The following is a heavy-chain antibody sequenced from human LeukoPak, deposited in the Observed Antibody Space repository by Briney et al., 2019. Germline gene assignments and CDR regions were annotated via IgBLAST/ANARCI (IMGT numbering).Heavy chain of an antibody. CDR1: GGTFSSYA. V-gene: IGHV1-69*04. Sequence: SVKVSCKASGGTFSSYAISWVRQAPGQGLEWMGRIIPILGIANYAQKFQGRVTITADKSTSTAYMELSSLRSEDTAVYYCAKDYSYGESYYFDYWGQGTLVTVSS. CDR2: IIPILGIA. D-gene: IGHD5-18*01. CDR3: AKDYSYGESYYFDY. J-gene: IGHJ4*02.